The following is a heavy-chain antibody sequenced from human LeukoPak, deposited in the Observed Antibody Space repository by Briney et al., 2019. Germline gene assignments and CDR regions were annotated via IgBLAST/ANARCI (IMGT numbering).Heavy chain of an antibody. V-gene: IGHV4-34*01. D-gene: IGHD6-19*01. CDR2: INHSGST. J-gene: IGHJ4*02. CDR3: ARRVAVAGYFDC. CDR1: GGSFSGYY. Sequence: SSETLSLTCAVYGGSFSGYYWSWIRQPPGKGLEWIGEINHSGSTNYNPSLKSRVTISVDTSKNQFSLKLSSVTAADTAVYYCARRVAVAGYFDCWGQGTLVTVSS.